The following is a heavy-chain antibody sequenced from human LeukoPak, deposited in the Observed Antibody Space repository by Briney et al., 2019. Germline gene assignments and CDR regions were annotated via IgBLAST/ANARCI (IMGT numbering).Heavy chain of an antibody. J-gene: IGHJ4*02. Sequence: GGSLRLSCAASGFTFSSYSMNWVRQAPGKGLEWVAVISYDGSNKYYADSVKGRFTISRDNSINTLYLQMNSLRAEDTAIYYCAKDVGNIWTSYSSWFDYWGRGILVTVSS. CDR2: ISYDGSNK. V-gene: IGHV3-30*18. CDR3: AKDVGNIWTSYSSWFDY. CDR1: GFTFSSYS. D-gene: IGHD3/OR15-3a*01.